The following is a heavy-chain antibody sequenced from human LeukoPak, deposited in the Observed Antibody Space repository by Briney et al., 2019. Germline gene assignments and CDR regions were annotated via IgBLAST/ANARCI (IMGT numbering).Heavy chain of an antibody. D-gene: IGHD4-17*01. CDR1: GGTLSSYS. J-gene: IGHJ4*02. V-gene: IGHV1-69*04. Sequence: SVKVSCKAAGGTLSSYSISRVGQAPGQGLEWMGRIIPILGIANYAQKLQGRVTMTTVTSTSTAYIELRSLRSDDTAVYYCARVQGDYGDYGVVYYFDFWRQGTLVTVSS. CDR3: ARVQGDYGDYGVVYYFDF. CDR2: IIPILGIA.